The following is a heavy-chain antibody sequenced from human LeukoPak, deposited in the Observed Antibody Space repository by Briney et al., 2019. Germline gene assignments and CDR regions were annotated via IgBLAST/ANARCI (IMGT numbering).Heavy chain of an antibody. V-gene: IGHV4-59*01. CDR3: ARVHNSVWFGESYFDP. J-gene: IGHJ5*02. D-gene: IGHD3-10*01. CDR2: IYYSGST. Sequence: SETLSLTCTVSGGSISSYYWSWIRQPPGKGLESIGYIYYSGSTNYNPSLKSRVTISVDTPKNQFSLKLSSVTAADTAVYYCARVHNSVWFGESYFDPWGQGTLVTVSS. CDR1: GGSISSYY.